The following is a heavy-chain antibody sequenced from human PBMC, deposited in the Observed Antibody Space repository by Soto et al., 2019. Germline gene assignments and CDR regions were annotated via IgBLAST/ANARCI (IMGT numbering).Heavy chain of an antibody. D-gene: IGHD2-15*01. V-gene: IGHV3-30-3*01. CDR1: GFTFSSYA. J-gene: IGHJ4*02. CDR2: ISYDGSNK. Sequence: QVQLVESGGGVVQPGRSLRLSCAASGFTFSSYAMHWVRQAPGKGLEWVAVISYDGSNKYYADSVKGRCTISRDNSKNTLYLQMNSLRAEDTAVYYCASLRAAGADFDYWGQGTLVTVSS. CDR3: ASLRAAGADFDY.